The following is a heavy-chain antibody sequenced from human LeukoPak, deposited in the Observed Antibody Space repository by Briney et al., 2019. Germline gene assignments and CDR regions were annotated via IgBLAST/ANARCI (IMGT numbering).Heavy chain of an antibody. V-gene: IGHV3-23*01. Sequence: PGGSLRLSCAASGFTFSSYAMTSVPQAPGNGLEWVSAVSGYGGRSYYADSVKGRFTISRDNSKNTLYLQMNSLRAEDTAVYYCAKDGGSYSANYEGAAESDNWGQGTLVTVSS. CDR2: VSGYGGRS. CDR1: GFTFSSYA. CDR3: AKDGGSYSANYEGAAESDN. J-gene: IGHJ4*02. D-gene: IGHD1-26*01.